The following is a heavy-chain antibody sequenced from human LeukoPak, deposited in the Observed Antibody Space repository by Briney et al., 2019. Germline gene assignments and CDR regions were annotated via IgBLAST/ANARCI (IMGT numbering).Heavy chain of an antibody. V-gene: IGHV3-48*03. J-gene: IGHJ6*03. CDR3: ARRSVTIYYMDV. CDR1: GFTFSSYE. CDR2: ISSSGSTI. D-gene: IGHD4-11*01. Sequence: GGSLRLSCAASGFTFSSYEMNWVRQAPGKGLEWVSYISSSGSTIYYADSVKGRFTTSRDNAKNSLYLQMNSLRAEDTAVYYCARRSVTIYYMDVWGKGTTVTISS.